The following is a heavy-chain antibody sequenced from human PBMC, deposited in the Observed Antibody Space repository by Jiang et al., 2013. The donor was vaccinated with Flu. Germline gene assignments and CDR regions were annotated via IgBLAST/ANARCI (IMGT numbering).Heavy chain of an antibody. V-gene: IGHV1-18*01. CDR3: ARDEAGITNVAIH. J-gene: IGHJ4*02. D-gene: IGHD1-20*01. CDR2: INPYNGDT. CDR1: GYTFTSYG. Sequence: VQLVESGAEVKKPGASVKVSCKASGYTFTSYGFSWVRQAPGQGLEWMGWINPYNGDTYYAQKFQGRVTMTTDTSTSTAYMELRSLRSDDTAVYFCARDEAGITNVAIHWAQGTLVTVSS.